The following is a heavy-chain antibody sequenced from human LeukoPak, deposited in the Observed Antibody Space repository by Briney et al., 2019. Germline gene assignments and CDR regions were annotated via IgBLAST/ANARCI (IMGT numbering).Heavy chain of an antibody. CDR3: AKDSVGVAGPDY. Sequence: GGSLRLSCAASGFTFSSYAMSWDRQAPGKGLEWVSGISYNGGGTYYADSVKGRFTISRDNSKNTLYLQMNSLRAEDTAVYYCAKDSVGVAGPDYWGQGTLVTVSS. D-gene: IGHD6-19*01. J-gene: IGHJ4*02. V-gene: IGHV3-23*01. CDR1: GFTFSSYA. CDR2: ISYNGGGT.